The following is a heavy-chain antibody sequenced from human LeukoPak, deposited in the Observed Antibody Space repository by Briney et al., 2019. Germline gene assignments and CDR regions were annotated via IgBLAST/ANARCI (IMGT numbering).Heavy chain of an antibody. CDR1: GGSISSSSHY. V-gene: IGHV4-39*07. D-gene: IGHD3-10*01. Sequence: SETLSLTCTVSGGSISSSSHYWAWIRQPPGKGLEWIGSIYYSGTTYYNPSLKSRVTISVDTSKNQFSLKLSSVTPADTAVYYCARGGVAAKYYFDYWGQGTLVTVSS. J-gene: IGHJ4*02. CDR2: IYYSGTT. CDR3: ARGGVAAKYYFDY.